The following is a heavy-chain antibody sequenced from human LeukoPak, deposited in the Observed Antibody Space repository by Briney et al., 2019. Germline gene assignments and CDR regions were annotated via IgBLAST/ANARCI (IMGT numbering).Heavy chain of an antibody. D-gene: IGHD3-22*01. V-gene: IGHV1-18*01. J-gene: IGHJ4*02. CDR2: ISAYNGNT. CDR3: ARSITMIPILFDY. Sequence: ASVKVSRKASGYTFTRYGISWVRQAPGQGLEGMGWISAYNGNTNHAQKLQGRVTMTRDTSISTAYMELSRLRSDDTAVYYCARSITMIPILFDYWGQGTLVTVSS. CDR1: GYTFTRYG.